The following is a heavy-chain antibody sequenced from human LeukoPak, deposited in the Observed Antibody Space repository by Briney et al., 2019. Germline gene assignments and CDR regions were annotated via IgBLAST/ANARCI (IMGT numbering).Heavy chain of an antibody. CDR2: ISSSSSYM. CDR1: GFTFSSYS. V-gene: IGHV3-21*01. Sequence: PGGSLRLSCAASGFTFSSYSMNWVRQAPGKGLEWVSSISSSSSYMYYADSVKGRSTISRDNAKNSLYLQMNSLRAEDTAVYYCTRLKEEGQVVADFDYWGQGTLVTVSS. J-gene: IGHJ4*02. D-gene: IGHD5-12*01. CDR3: TRLKEEGQVVADFDY.